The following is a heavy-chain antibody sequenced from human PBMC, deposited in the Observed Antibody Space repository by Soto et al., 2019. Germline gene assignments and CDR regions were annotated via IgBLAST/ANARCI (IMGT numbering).Heavy chain of an antibody. D-gene: IGHD1-1*01. J-gene: IGHJ5*02. V-gene: IGHV4-39*01. Sequence: SSETLSLTCSVSGGSVNSDTHYWGWVRQPPGKGLEWIGCVYYTGRTYYNPSLTSRVTISVDTSKNQFSMKLTSTTAADTALYFCARQKLEFWNWLDAWGQGALVTVSS. CDR2: VYYTGRT. CDR3: ARQKLEFWNWLDA. CDR1: GGSVNSDTHY.